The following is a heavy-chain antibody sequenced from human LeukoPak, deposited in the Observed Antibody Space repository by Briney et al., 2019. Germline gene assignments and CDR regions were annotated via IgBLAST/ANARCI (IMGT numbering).Heavy chain of an antibody. Sequence: AGGSLRLSCAASGFTFNTYAMSWVRQARGKGLEWISVTSGSGGTTYYADSVKGRFTISRDNSKNTVYLQMNSLRAEDTAVYYCAKDRLAWSWGFDYWGQGTLVTVSS. V-gene: IGHV3-23*01. J-gene: IGHJ4*02. D-gene: IGHD1-26*01. CDR1: GFTFNTYA. CDR3: AKDRLAWSWGFDY. CDR2: TSGSGGTT.